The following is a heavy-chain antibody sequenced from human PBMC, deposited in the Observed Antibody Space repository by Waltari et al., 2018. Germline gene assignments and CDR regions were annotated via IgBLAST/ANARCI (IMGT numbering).Heavy chain of an antibody. CDR3: ARKIRTYYVVAFDL. V-gene: IGHV3-9*01. CDR2: ISWNGETV. D-gene: IGHD1-26*01. CDR1: GFTFDDHA. J-gene: IGHJ3*01. Sequence: EEQLVASGGGLVQPGRSLRLSCDASGFTFDDHAMHWVRQAPGEGRECVSSISWNGETVAYADSVKSRYTISRDNAKKSLVLQMNSVRPEDTALYYCARKIRTYYVVAFDLWGQGTMVLVSS.